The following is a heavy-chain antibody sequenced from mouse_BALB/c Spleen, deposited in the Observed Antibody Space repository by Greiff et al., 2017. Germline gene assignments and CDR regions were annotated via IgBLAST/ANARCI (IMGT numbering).Heavy chain of an antibody. CDR2: ISDGGSYT. V-gene: IGHV5-4*02. J-gene: IGHJ3*01. Sequence: EVQRVESGGGLVKPGGSLKLSCAASGFTFSDYYMYWVRQTPEKRLEWVATISDGGSYTYYPDSVKGRFTISRDNAKNNLYLQMSSLKSEDTAMYYCANGYDWFAYWGQGTLVTVSA. CDR3: ANGYDWFAY. CDR1: GFTFSDYY. D-gene: IGHD2-2*01.